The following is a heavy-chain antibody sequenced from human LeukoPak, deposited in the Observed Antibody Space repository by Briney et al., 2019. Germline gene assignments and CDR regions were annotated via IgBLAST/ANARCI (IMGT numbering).Heavy chain of an antibody. Sequence: PSETLSLTCTVSGGSISSYYWSWIRQPPGKGLEWIGYIYYSGSTNYNPSLKSRVTISVDTSKNQFSLKLSSVTAADTAVYYCARGDDYFDYWGQGTLVTVSS. V-gene: IGHV4-59*01. J-gene: IGHJ4*02. CDR1: GGSISSYY. CDR3: ARGDDYFDY. CDR2: IYYSGST.